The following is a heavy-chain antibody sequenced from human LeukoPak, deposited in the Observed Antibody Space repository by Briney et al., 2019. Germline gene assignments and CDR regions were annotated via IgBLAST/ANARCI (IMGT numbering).Heavy chain of an antibody. D-gene: IGHD6-19*01. CDR1: GFSFRNYA. CDR3: TRGGSVPATRSFDY. J-gene: IGHJ4*02. V-gene: IGHV3-23*01. Sequence: GGSLRLSCAASGFSFRNYAMSWVRQAPGKGLEWVSGISGSADSTYYADSVKGRFTISRDNSKNTLYLQMNSLRVEDTAVYYCTRGGSVPATRSFDYWGQGTLVTVSS. CDR2: ISGSADST.